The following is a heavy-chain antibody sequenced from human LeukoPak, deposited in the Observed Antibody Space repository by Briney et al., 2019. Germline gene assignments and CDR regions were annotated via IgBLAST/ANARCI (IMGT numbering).Heavy chain of an antibody. CDR1: GLTFSSYE. Sequence: GGSLRLSCAASGLTFSSYEMNWVRQAPGQGLEWVSYISSSGSTRYYADSVKGRFTISRDNAKNSLYLQMNSLRAEDTAVYYCARVQTTVTTLDYWGQGTLVTVSS. J-gene: IGHJ4*02. V-gene: IGHV3-48*03. D-gene: IGHD4-17*01. CDR2: ISSSGSTR. CDR3: ARVQTTVTTLDY.